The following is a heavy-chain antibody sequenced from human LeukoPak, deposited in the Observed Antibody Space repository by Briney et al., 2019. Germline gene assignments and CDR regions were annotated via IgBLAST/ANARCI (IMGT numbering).Heavy chain of an antibody. J-gene: IGHJ4*02. V-gene: IGHV3-74*01. CDR2: VNTDGRVT. Sequence: PGGSLRLSCAASGFTFSSYWMHWVRQAPGKGLLWVSPVNTDGRVTNYADSVKGRSTISSDNAKNTLYLKMNSLRAEDTAVYYCARDTQAARFDYWGQGTLVTVSS. CDR3: ARDTQAARFDY. CDR1: GFTFSSYW. D-gene: IGHD2-15*01.